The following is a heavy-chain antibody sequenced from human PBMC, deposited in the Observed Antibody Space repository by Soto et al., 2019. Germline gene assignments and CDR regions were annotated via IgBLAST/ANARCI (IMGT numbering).Heavy chain of an antibody. CDR2: IKSKTDGGTT. J-gene: IGHJ4*02. CDR1: GFTFSNAW. CDR3: TTVYPQLWLSFDY. Sequence: PGGSLRLSCAASGFTFSNAWMSWVRQAPGKGLEWVGRIKSKTDGGTTDYAAPVKGRFIISRDDSKNTLYLQMNSLKSEDTAVYYCTTVYPQLWLSFDYWGQGTLVTVSS. D-gene: IGHD5-18*01. V-gene: IGHV3-15*01.